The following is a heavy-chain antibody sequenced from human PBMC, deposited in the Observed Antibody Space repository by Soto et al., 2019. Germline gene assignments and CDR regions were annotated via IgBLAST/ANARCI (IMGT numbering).Heavy chain of an antibody. D-gene: IGHD1-26*01. V-gene: IGHV6-1*01. CDR1: GDSVSINSAV. CDR2: TWCMSNWYN. J-gene: IGHJ6*02. Sequence: PAQTLSLTCAISGDSVSINSAVWNCIRQSPSIGLEWLGRTWCMSNWYNDYAVSVRSVIAINADASNNQFAVQLDSVGPEDTAVYXCVRVSASGRGAYGLDVWGQGTTVTVSS. CDR3: VRVSASGRGAYGLDV.